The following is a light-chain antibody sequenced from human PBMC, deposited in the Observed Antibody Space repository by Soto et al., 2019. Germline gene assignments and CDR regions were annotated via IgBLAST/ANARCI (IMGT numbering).Light chain of an antibody. CDR3: SSYTSSSTLV. Sequence: QSALTQPASVSVSPGQSISISCTGTISDVVGYNYVSWYQQHPGKAPKLMIYDVNNRPSGISDRFSGSKSGNTASLTISRLQAEEAANYYCSSYTSSSTLVFGNATKLTVL. CDR1: ISDVVGYNY. V-gene: IGLV2-14*01. CDR2: DVN. J-gene: IGLJ1*01.